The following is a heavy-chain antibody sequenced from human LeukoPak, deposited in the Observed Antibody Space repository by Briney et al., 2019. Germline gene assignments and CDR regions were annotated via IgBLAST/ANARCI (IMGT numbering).Heavy chain of an antibody. Sequence: ASVKVSCKASGGTFSSYAISWVRQAPGQGLEWMGGIIPIFGTANYAQKFQGRVTITADESTSTAYMELSSLRSEDTAVYYCARAARGWDNPRGHYYYYGMDVWGRGTTVTVSS. J-gene: IGHJ6*02. CDR1: GGTFSSYA. D-gene: IGHD6-19*01. V-gene: IGHV1-69*13. CDR2: IIPIFGTA. CDR3: ARAARGWDNPRGHYYYYGMDV.